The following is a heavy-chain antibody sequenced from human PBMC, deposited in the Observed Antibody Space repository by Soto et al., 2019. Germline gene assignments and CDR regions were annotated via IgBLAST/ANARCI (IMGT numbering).Heavy chain of an antibody. V-gene: IGHV4-39*01. CDR3: ARRWGYSFDY. CDR1: GGSICSYY. J-gene: IGHJ4*02. Sequence: QLQLQESGPGLVKPSETLSLTCTVSGGSICSYYWGWIRRPPGKGLEWIGSIYYSGSTYYNPSLKSRVTISVDTSKNQFSLKLSSVTAADTAVYYCARRWGYSFDYWGQGTLVTVSS. CDR2: IYYSGST. D-gene: IGHD7-27*01.